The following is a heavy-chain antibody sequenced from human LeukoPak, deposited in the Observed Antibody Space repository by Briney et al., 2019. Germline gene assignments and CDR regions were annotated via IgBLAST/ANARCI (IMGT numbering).Heavy chain of an antibody. J-gene: IGHJ4*02. Sequence: PGGSLRLSCAASGFTVSTNYMSWVRQAPGRGLEWVSVIYGDYSTYYADSVKGRFTISRDSSKNTLYLQMNSLRAEDTAVYYCAKGSSVAGTIFGYWGQGTLVTVSS. CDR2: IYGDYST. V-gene: IGHV3-66*01. CDR1: GFTVSTNY. CDR3: AKGSSVAGTIFGY. D-gene: IGHD6-19*01.